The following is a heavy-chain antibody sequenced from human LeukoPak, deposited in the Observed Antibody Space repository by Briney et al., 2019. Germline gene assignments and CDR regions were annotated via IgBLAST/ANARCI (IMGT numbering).Heavy chain of an antibody. CDR1: GGSIRSTSYN. J-gene: IGHJ5*02. CDR2: IFYGGRT. Sequence: SETLSLTCTVSGGSIRSTSYNWGWVRQPPGKGLEWIGSIFYGGRTNYNPSLNSRVTMSLDTSKNQFSLILTSVTAADTAVYYCARDFSGSYRYNWFDPWGQGTLVTVSS. D-gene: IGHD1-26*01. CDR3: ARDFSGSYRYNWFDP. V-gene: IGHV4-39*07.